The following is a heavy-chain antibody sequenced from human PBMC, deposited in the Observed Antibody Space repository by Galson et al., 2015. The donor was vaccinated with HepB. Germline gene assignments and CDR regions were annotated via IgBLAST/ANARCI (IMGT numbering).Heavy chain of an antibody. Sequence: SVKVSCKASGDTFSSYAISWVRQAPGQGPEWMGGVIPIFAKAKYALKFQGRVTITADKSTNTAFMELSSLRSEDTAVYYCASANDFWSGYRDAGTSRWFDSWGQGTLVTVSS. CDR2: VIPIFAKA. CDR1: GDTFSSYA. V-gene: IGHV1-69*06. J-gene: IGHJ5*01. D-gene: IGHD3-3*01. CDR3: ASANDFWSGYRDAGTSRWFDS.